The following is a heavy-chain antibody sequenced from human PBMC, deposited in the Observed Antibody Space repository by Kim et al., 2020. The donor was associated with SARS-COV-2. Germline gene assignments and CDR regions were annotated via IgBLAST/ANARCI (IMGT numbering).Heavy chain of an antibody. CDR3: AREGHEGGYLT. Sequence: NKKNPQNLKGRVTITRDTSANSAYMELKSLRSEDTAIYYCAREGHEGGYLTWGQGTMVTVSS. J-gene: IGHJ3*01. V-gene: IGHV1-3*01. D-gene: IGHD3-22*01. CDR2: NK.